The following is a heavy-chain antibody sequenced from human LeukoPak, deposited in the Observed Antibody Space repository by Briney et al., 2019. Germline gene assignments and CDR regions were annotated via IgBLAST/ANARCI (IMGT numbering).Heavy chain of an antibody. V-gene: IGHV3-30*18. D-gene: IGHD3-22*01. CDR3: TKDPTDSSGYFDS. CDR2: ISYGGRDT. Sequence: GGSLRLSCLVSGFIFSNYDMHWVRQAPGKGLEWVALISYGGRDTFYADSVKGRFTISRDNSKNTLYLEMNSLRTDDTALYFCTKDPTDSSGYFDSWGQGTLVTVSS. CDR1: GFIFSNYD. J-gene: IGHJ4*02.